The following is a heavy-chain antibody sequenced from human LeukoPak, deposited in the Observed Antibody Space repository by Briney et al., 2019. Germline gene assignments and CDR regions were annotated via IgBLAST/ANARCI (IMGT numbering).Heavy chain of an antibody. D-gene: IGHD6-19*01. CDR1: GFTFSSYG. Sequence: GGSLRLSCAASGFTFSSYGMHWVRQAPGKGLGWVAVISYDGSNKYYADSVKGRFTISRDNSKNTLYLQMNSLRAEDTAVYYCAKDRQWLLRYYFDYWGQGTLVTVSS. CDR2: ISYDGSNK. V-gene: IGHV3-30*18. CDR3: AKDRQWLLRYYFDY. J-gene: IGHJ4*02.